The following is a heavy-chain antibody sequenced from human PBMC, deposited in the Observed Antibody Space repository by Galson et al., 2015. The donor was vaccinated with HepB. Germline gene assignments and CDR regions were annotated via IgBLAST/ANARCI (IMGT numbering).Heavy chain of an antibody. CDR3: ARIHRERGYSGYDRRSIPYYFDY. V-gene: IGHV3-11*01. CDR2: ISSSGSTI. D-gene: IGHD5-12*01. Sequence: SLRLSCAASGFTFSDYYMSWIRQAPGKGLEWVSYISSSGSTIYYADSVKGRFTISRDNAKNSLYLQMNSLRAEDTAVYYCARIHRERGYSGYDRRSIPYYFDYWGQGTLVTVSS. J-gene: IGHJ4*02. CDR1: GFTFSDYY.